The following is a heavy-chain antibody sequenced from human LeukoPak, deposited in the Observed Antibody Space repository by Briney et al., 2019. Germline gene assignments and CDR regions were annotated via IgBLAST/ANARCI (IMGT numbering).Heavy chain of an antibody. D-gene: IGHD3-9*01. CDR1: GFTFSHYS. Sequence: PGGSLRLSCAASGFTFSHYSLHWVRQAPGKGLEWVGVISSDGNDKNHADSVKGRFTISRDNSRDTLYLEMSRLRPEDTAIYYCGREGHYDILTGYSPVEYYYYFMDVWGKGTTVTVSS. CDR2: ISSDGNDK. J-gene: IGHJ6*03. CDR3: GREGHYDILTGYSPVEYYYYFMDV. V-gene: IGHV3-30*04.